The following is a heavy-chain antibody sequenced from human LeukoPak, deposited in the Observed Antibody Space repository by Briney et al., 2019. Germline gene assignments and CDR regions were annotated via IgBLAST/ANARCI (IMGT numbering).Heavy chain of an antibody. CDR3: ASLPGRSYDLYWFDP. CDR2: INPNSGGT. Sequence: ASVKVSCKASGYTFTGYYMHWVRQAPGQGLEWMGWINPNSGGTNYAQKFQGRVTMTRDTSISTAYMELSRLRAEDTAVYYCASLPGRSYDLYWFDPWGQGTLVTVSS. CDR1: GYTFTGYY. D-gene: IGHD1-26*01. V-gene: IGHV1-2*02. J-gene: IGHJ5*02.